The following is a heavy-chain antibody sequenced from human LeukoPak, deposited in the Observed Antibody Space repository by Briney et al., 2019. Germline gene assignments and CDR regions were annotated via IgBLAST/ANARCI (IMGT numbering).Heavy chain of an antibody. CDR1: GFTFSTHA. CDR2: TSEDESER. V-gene: IGHV3-30-3*01. CDR3: ARGGSGTFFNYYPMDV. D-gene: IGHD3-10*01. Sequence: GGSLRLSCTVSGFTFSTHAMHWVRQAPGKGLEWVAVTSEDESERYYIDSVKGRFTVSRDNSKNILYLQMNSLRIDDTAVYYCARGGSGTFFNYYPMDVWGLGTTVTVSS. J-gene: IGHJ6*02.